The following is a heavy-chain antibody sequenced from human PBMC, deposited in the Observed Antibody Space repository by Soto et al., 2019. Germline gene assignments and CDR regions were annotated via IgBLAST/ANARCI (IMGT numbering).Heavy chain of an antibody. J-gene: IGHJ4*02. V-gene: IGHV1-18*01. CDR1: GYTFTSYG. D-gene: IGHD3-10*01. Sequence: QVQLVQSGAEVKKPGASVKVSCKASGYTFTSYGISWVRQAPGQGLEWMGWISAYNGNTNYAQKLQVRVTMTTDTSTSTAYMELRSLRSDDTAVYYCASRGRYYGSGSPDDYWGQGTLVTVSS. CDR3: ASRGRYYGSGSPDDY. CDR2: ISAYNGNT.